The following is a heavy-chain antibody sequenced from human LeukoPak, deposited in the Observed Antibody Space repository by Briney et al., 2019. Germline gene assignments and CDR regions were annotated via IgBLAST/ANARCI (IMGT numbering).Heavy chain of an antibody. D-gene: IGHD6-13*01. J-gene: IGHJ4*02. Sequence: SETLSLTCTVSGGSLSSYYWSWIRQPAGKGLEWIGRIYTSGSTNYNPSLKSRVTMSVDTSKNQFSLKLSSVTAADTAVYYCARDRLGYSSSWLFDYWGQGTLVTVSS. V-gene: IGHV4-4*07. CDR1: GGSLSSYY. CDR2: IYTSGST. CDR3: ARDRLGYSSSWLFDY.